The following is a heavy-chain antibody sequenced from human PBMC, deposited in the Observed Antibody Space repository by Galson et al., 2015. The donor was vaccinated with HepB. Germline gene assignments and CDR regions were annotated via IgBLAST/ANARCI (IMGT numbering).Heavy chain of an antibody. J-gene: IGHJ1*01. D-gene: IGHD3-22*01. Sequence: SLRLSCAASGFTFSSYSMNWVRQAPGKGLEWVSSISSSSSYIYYADSVKGRFTISRDNAKNSLYLQMNSLRAEDTAVYYCARPRNYYDSSGYYLYEYFQHWGQGTLVTVSS. CDR1: GFTFSSYS. V-gene: IGHV3-21*01. CDR2: ISSSSSYI. CDR3: ARPRNYYDSSGYYLYEYFQH.